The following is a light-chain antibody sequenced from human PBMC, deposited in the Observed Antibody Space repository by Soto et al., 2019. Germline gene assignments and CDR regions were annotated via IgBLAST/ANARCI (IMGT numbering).Light chain of an antibody. J-gene: IGLJ2*01. CDR1: FSNIGSNY. CDR3: AAWDDSLTAVV. CDR2: RND. Sequence: QSALTQPPSASETPGQRVTISCSGSFSNIGSNYVCWYQQVPGAAPKILISRNDQRPSGVPDRFSGSKSGTSASLAISGLQSEDEADYYCAAWDDSLTAVVFGGGTKLTVL. V-gene: IGLV1-47*01.